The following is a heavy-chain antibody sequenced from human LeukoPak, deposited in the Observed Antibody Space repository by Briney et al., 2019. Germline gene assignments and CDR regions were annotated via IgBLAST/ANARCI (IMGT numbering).Heavy chain of an antibody. V-gene: IGHV1-18*01. Sequence: GASVKVSCKASGYTFTSYGISWVRQAPGQGLEWMGWISAYNGNTNYARKLQGRVTMTTDTSTSTAYMELRSLRSDDTAVYYCARVVVRNIVVRWFDPWGQGTLVTVSS. J-gene: IGHJ5*02. D-gene: IGHD5-12*01. CDR1: GYTFTSYG. CDR2: ISAYNGNT. CDR3: ARVVVRNIVVRWFDP.